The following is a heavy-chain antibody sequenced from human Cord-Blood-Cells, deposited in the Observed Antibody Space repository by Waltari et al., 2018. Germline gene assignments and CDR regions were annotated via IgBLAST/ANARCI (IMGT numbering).Heavy chain of an antibody. Sequence: QVQLVESGGGVVQPGRSLRLSCAASGFTFSSYGMHWVRQAPGKGLEWVAVISYDGSNKYYADSVKGRFTISRDNSKNTLYLQMNSLRAEDTAVYYCAKDRGPGQYSSSWFDYWGQGTLVTVSS. CDR2: ISYDGSNK. V-gene: IGHV3-30*18. CDR1: GFTFSSYG. CDR3: AKDRGPGQYSSSWFDY. D-gene: IGHD6-13*01. J-gene: IGHJ4*02.